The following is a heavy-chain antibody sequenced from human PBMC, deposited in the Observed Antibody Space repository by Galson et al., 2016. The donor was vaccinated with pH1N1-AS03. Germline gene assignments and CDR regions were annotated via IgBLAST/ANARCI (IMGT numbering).Heavy chain of an antibody. CDR3: ARDYYDSSGYYVYFDY. CDR2: INADNGNT. V-gene: IGHV1-3*01. D-gene: IGHD3-22*01. Sequence: SVKVSCKASGYTFTTYAMHWVRQAPGQRLEWMGWINADNGNTKYSQKFQGRVTITRDTSASTAYMEPSRLRSEDTAVYYCARDYYDSSGYYVYFDYWGQGTLVTVSS. J-gene: IGHJ4*02. CDR1: GYTFTTYA.